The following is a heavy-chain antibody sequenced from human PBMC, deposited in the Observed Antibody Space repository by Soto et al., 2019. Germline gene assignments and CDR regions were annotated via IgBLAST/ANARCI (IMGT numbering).Heavy chain of an antibody. CDR3: AKGGATYGLLTHDY. Sequence: LRLSCVVSGFTFSNFAMSWVRQAPGKGLEWVSTLTGSSGVTYYADSVKGRFAISRDNSRNTLSLQMNSLTAEDTAVYYCAKGGATYGLLTHDYWGQGARVTVSS. CDR2: LTGSSGVT. D-gene: IGHD3-9*01. J-gene: IGHJ4*02. CDR1: GFTFSNFA. V-gene: IGHV3-23*01.